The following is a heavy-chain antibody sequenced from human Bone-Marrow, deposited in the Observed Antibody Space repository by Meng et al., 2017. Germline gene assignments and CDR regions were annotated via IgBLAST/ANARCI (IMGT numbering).Heavy chain of an antibody. CDR1: GYTFTGYY. D-gene: IGHD3-10*01. CDR2: INPNSGGT. J-gene: IGHJ3*02. CDR3: ARLEREGVWFGELLPTRDAFDI. V-gene: IGHV1-2*02. Sequence: ASVKVSCKASGYTFTGYYMHWVRQAPGQGLEWMGWINPNSGGTNYAQKFQGRVTMTRDTSTSTVYMELSSLRSEDTAVYYCARLEREGVWFGELLPTRDAFDIWGQGTMVTVSS.